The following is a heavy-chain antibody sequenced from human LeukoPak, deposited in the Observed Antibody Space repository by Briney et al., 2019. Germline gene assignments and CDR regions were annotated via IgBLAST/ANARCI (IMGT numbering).Heavy chain of an antibody. CDR3: VRDLHSSSWYRDWFDP. CDR1: GFTFSYYS. V-gene: IGHV3-48*01. J-gene: IGHJ5*02. D-gene: IGHD6-13*01. CDR2: ISSSSSTI. Sequence: GGSLRLSCAASGFTFSYYSMNWVRRAPGKGLEWVSYISSSSSTIYYADSVKGRFTISRDNAKNSLYLQMNSLRAEDTALYYCVRDLHSSSWYRDWFDPWGQGTLVTVSS.